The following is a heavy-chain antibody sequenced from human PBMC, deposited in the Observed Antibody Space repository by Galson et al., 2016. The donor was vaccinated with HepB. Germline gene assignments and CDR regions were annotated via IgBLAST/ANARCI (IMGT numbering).Heavy chain of an antibody. D-gene: IGHD2-21*01. CDR3: ARDWGDARVISDY. CDR2: ISTHNGNT. J-gene: IGHJ4*02. CDR1: GYTFSSYG. V-gene: IGHV1-18*01. Sequence: SVKVSCKASGYTFSSYGISWLRQAPGQGLEWMGWISTHNGNTHYAQKLQDRVTLTTDTSTTTAYLELRSLKSDDTAVYSFARDWGDARVISDYWGQGTLVTVSS.